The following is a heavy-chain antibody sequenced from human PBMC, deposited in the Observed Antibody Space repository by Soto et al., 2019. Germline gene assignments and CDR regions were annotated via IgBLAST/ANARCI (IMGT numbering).Heavy chain of an antibody. CDR3: ARDRKAGDHYYYGMDV. Sequence: ASVKVSCKASGYTFTGYYMHWVRQAPGQGLEWMGWINPNSGGTNYAQKFQGWVTMTRDTSISTAYMELSRLRSDDTAVYYCARDRKAGDHYYYGMDVWGQGTTVTVSS. CDR2: INPNSGGT. V-gene: IGHV1-2*04. J-gene: IGHJ6*02. CDR1: GYTFTGYY.